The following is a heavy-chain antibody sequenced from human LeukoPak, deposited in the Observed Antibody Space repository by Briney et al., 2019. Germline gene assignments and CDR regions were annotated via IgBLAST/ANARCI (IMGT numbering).Heavy chain of an antibody. CDR2: IIPILGIA. Sequence: ASVKVSCKASGGTFSSYAISWVRQAPGQGLEWMGRIIPILGIANYAQKFQGRVTITADKSTSTAYMELSSLRSGDTAVYYCARVMSLYYYYGMDVWGQGTTVTVSS. CDR3: ARVMSLYYYYGMDV. CDR1: GGTFSSYA. J-gene: IGHJ6*02. V-gene: IGHV1-69*04.